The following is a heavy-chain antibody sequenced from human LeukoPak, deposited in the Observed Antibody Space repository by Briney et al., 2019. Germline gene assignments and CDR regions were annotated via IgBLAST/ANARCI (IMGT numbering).Heavy chain of an antibody. D-gene: IGHD2-2*01. CDR1: GFTVSSNY. Sequence: PGGSLRLSCAASGFTVSSNYMSWVRQAPGKGLEWVSVIYSGGRTYYADSVKGRFTISRDNSKNTLYLQMNSMRAEDTAVYYCARQPAARVVGGYYYYYGMDVWGQGTTVTVSS. J-gene: IGHJ6*02. CDR2: IYSGGRT. V-gene: IGHV3-66*04. CDR3: ARQPAARVVGGYYYYYGMDV.